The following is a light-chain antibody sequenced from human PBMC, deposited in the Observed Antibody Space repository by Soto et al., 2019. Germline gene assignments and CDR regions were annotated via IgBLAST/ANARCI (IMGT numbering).Light chain of an antibody. V-gene: IGKV1-39*01. J-gene: IGKJ3*01. Sequence: DIQMTQSPSSLSLSVGDRVTITCRASQSITNYLHWYQQIPGKAPKLLIYATSTLQSGVPSRFSGSGSGTDFTLTISSLQPEDFATYYCLQSFTPPFTFGPGTKVDIK. CDR2: ATS. CDR1: QSITNY. CDR3: LQSFTPPFT.